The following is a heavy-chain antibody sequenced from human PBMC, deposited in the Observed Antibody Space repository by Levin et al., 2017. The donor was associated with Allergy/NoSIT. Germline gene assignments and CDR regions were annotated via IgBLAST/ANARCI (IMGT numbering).Heavy chain of an antibody. J-gene: IGHJ4*02. CDR3: ANERSDYRQYHFAS. D-gene: IGHD4-11*01. CDR2: SSHDGSNK. V-gene: IGHV3-30*18. Sequence: SGESLKISCAASGFSFSAYGMHWVRQAPGKGLEWVAVSSHDGSNKYYSDSVKGRFTISRDISKNTLYLQMNSLRAEDTAVYYCANERSDYRQYHFASWGQGTLVTVSS. CDR1: GFSFSAYG.